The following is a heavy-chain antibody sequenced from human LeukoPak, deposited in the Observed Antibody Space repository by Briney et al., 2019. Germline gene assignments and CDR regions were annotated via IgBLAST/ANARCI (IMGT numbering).Heavy chain of an antibody. V-gene: IGHV7-4-1*02. CDR2: INTNTGNP. CDR3: AAKGYNWNPGYGMDV. D-gene: IGHD1-1*01. Sequence: ASVKVSCKASGYTFTSYAMNWVRQAPGQGLEWMGWINTNTGNPTYAQGFTGRFVFSLDTSVSTAYLQISSLKAEDTAVYYCAAKGYNWNPGYGMDVWGQGTTVTVSS. CDR1: GYTFTSYA. J-gene: IGHJ6*02.